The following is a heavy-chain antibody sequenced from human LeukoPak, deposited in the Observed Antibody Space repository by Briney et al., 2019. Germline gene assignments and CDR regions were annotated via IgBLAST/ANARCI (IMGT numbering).Heavy chain of an antibody. CDR3: AKAPRAVGTPIFEY. CDR1: GFAFSNYA. CDR2: ISGSGSGT. Sequence: GGSLRLSCAASGFAFSNYAMSWVRQAPGKGLEWVSGISGSGSGTYYSDSVRGRFTISRDNSKNTLYLQMNTLRAEDTAVYYCAKAPRAVGTPIFEYWGQGTLVTVSS. V-gene: IGHV3-23*01. J-gene: IGHJ4*02. D-gene: IGHD6-13*01.